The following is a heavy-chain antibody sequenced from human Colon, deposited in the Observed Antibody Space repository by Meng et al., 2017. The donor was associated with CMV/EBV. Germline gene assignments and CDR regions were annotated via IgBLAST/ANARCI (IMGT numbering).Heavy chain of an antibody. CDR3: AKDIDYGGNDRGRGLDP. V-gene: IGHV3-43*01. J-gene: IGHJ5*02. D-gene: IGHD4-23*01. CDR2: ISWSGDFT. Sequence: FTFADYSMHWVRQVPGEGLEWVSLISWSGDFTYYADSVKGRFTISRDNMENSLYLQLNGLRTEDTAFYFCAKDIDYGGNDRGRGLDPWGPGTLVTVSS. CDR1: FTFADYS.